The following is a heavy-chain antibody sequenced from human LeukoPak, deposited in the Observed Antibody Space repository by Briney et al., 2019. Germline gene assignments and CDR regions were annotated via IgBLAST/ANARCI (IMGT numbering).Heavy chain of an antibody. CDR1: GYTFTSYC. D-gene: IGHD1-26*01. CDR3: ARARFPDSGTYDWFDP. CDR2: INPSDGST. J-gene: IGHJ5*02. V-gene: IGHV1-46*01. Sequence: ASVKVSCKASGYTFTSYCIHWVRQAPGQGLEWMAIINPSDGSTSFAQKLQGRVTMTRDTSTSTVYMELSSLRSEDTAVYYCARARFPDSGTYDWFDPWGQGTLVIVSS.